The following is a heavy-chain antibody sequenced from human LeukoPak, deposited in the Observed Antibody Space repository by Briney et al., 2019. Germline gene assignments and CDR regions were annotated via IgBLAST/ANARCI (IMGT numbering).Heavy chain of an antibody. V-gene: IGHV4-34*01. J-gene: IGHJ4*02. D-gene: IGHD3-3*01. CDR2: INHSGST. CDR1: GGSFSGYY. CDR3: ARRNHDFWSGYYTDY. Sequence: PSETLSLTCAVFGGSFSGYYWSWIRQPPGKGLVWIGEINHSGSTNYNPSLKSRVTILVDTSKNHFSLKLSSVTAADTAVYYCARRNHDFWSGYYTDYWGQGTLVTVSS.